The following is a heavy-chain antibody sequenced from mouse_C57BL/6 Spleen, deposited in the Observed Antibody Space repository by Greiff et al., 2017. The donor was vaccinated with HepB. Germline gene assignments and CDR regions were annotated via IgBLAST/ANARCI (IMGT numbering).Heavy chain of an antibody. CDR1: GYTFTSYW. J-gene: IGHJ1*03. CDR3: ARSGGSSLYWYFDV. V-gene: IGHV1-53*01. Sequence: QVQLQQPGTELVKPGASVKLSCKASGYTFTSYWMHWVKQRPGQGLEWIGNINPSNGGTNYNEKFKSTATLTVDKSSGTAYMQLSSLTSEDSAVYYCARSGGSSLYWYFDVWGTGTTVTVSS. CDR2: INPSNGGT. D-gene: IGHD1-1*01.